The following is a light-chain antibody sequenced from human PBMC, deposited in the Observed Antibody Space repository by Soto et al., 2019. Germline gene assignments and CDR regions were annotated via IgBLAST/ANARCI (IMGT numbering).Light chain of an antibody. CDR3: QQYDSYRT. CDR1: QSISSW. CDR2: DAS. Sequence: DIQMTQSPSTLSASVGDRVTITCLASQSISSWLAWYQQKPGKAPKLLIYDASSLESGVPSRFSGSGSGTEFTLTISSLQPDDFATYDCQQYDSYRTFGQGTKVEIK. J-gene: IGKJ1*01. V-gene: IGKV1-5*01.